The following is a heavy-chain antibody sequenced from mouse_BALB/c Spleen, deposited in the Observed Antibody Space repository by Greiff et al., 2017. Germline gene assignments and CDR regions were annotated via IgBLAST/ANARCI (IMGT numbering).Heavy chain of an antibody. CDR2: ISNGGGST. D-gene: IGHD2-10*02. J-gene: IGHJ4*01. CDR1: GFTFSSYT. Sequence: DVKLVESGGGLVQPGGSLKLSCAASGFTFSSYTMSWVRQTPEKRLEWVAYISNGGGSTYYPDTVKGRFTISRDNAKNTLYLQLSSLKSEDTAMYYCARGVRSMVTSYAMDYWGQGTSVTVSS. V-gene: IGHV5-12-2*01. CDR3: ARGVRSMVTSYAMDY.